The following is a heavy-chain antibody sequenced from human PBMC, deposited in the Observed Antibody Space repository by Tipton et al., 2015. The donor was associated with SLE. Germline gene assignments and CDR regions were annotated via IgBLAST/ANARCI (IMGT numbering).Heavy chain of an antibody. J-gene: IGHJ6*02. Sequence: TLSLTCTVSGDSMNTYYWNWIRQPPGKGLEWIAYIYYSGSTNYNPSLKSRVTISLDTSKSQFSLRLNSVTAADTAVYYCARRGEGFGNYYHYYGMDVWGQGTTVTVSS. V-gene: IGHV4-59*08. CDR1: GDSMNTYY. CDR3: ARRGEGFGNYYHYYGMDV. D-gene: IGHD3-10*01. CDR2: IYYSGST.